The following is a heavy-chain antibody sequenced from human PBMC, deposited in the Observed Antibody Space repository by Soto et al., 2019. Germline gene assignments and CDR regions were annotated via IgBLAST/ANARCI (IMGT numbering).Heavy chain of an antibody. Sequence: ASVNVSCKSSGGTFSSYSISWVRQAPGQGLEWMGGIIPIFGTANYAQKFQGRVTITADESTSTAYMELSSLRSEDTAVYYCAAGAGYSSSWYSVYWGQGTLVTVSS. CDR3: AAGAGYSSSWYSVY. V-gene: IGHV1-69*13. CDR1: GGTFSSYS. D-gene: IGHD6-13*01. J-gene: IGHJ4*02. CDR2: IIPIFGTA.